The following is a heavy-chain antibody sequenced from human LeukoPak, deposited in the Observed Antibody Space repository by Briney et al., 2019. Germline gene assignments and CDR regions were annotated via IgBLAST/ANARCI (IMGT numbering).Heavy chain of an antibody. CDR1: GGSISSYY. D-gene: IGHD3-3*01. V-gene: IGHV4-30-4*01. CDR3: ARAARGYDFWSGYHFDY. Sequence: PSETLSLTCTVSGGSISSYYWSWIRQPPGKGLEWIGYIYYSGSTYYNPSLKSRVTISVDTSKNQSSLKLSSVTAADTAVYYCARAARGYDFWSGYHFDYWGQGTLVTVSS. CDR2: IYYSGST. J-gene: IGHJ4*02.